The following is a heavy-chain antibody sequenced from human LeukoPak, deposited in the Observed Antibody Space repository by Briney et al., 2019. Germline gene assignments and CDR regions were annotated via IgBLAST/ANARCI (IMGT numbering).Heavy chain of an antibody. CDR1: GFTFSTYA. D-gene: IGHD6-19*01. CDR2: ISGSGAGT. V-gene: IGHV3-23*01. J-gene: IGHJ4*02. Sequence: GGSLRLSCAASGFTFSTYAMSWVRQAPAKGPEWVSAISGSGAGTYYADSVKGRFTISRDNSKNTLYLQMNSLRAEDTAIYYCAKEYGSAWFFDYWGQGTLVTVSS. CDR3: AKEYGSAWFFDY.